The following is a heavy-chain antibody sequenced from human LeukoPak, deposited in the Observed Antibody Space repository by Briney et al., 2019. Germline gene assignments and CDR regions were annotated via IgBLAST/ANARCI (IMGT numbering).Heavy chain of an antibody. Sequence: GGSLRLSCAASGFTFSGSAMHWVRQASGKGLEWVGRIRSKANSYATAYAASVKGRFTISRDDSKNTAYLQMNSLKTEDTAVYYCTGDILTGYRNWGQGTLVTVSS. CDR3: TGDILTGYRN. D-gene: IGHD3-9*01. J-gene: IGHJ4*02. V-gene: IGHV3-73*01. CDR1: GFTFSGSA. CDR2: IRSKANSYAT.